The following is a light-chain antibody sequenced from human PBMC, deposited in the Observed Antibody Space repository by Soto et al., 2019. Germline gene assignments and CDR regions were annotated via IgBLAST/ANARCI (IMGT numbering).Light chain of an antibody. CDR1: QSISNH. J-gene: IGKJ1*01. CDR3: PQSYSSPAT. Sequence: IHMTQSPSSLYASVEDRVIITCRASQSISNHLNWYQQKPGKAPKLLIFAASSLQSGVPSRFSGSRSGPDFTLTISSLQPEDFATYYCPQSYSSPATFGQGTQV. V-gene: IGKV1-39*01. CDR2: AAS.